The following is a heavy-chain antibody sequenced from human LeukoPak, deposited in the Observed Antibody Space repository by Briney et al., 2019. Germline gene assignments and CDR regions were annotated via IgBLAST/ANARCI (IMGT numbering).Heavy chain of an antibody. V-gene: IGHV1-69*04. CDR2: IIPILGIA. CDR1: GGTFSSYA. D-gene: IGHD3-22*01. Sequence: SVKVSCKASGGTFSSYAISWVRQAPGQGLEWMGRIIPILGIANYAQKFQGRVTITADKSTGTAYMELRSLRSEDTAVYYCARGLTMIVEAYYFDYWGQGTLVTVSS. J-gene: IGHJ4*02. CDR3: ARGLTMIVEAYYFDY.